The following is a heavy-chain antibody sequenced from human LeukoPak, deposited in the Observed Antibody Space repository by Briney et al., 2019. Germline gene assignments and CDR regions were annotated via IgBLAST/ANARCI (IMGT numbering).Heavy chain of an antibody. CDR2: ISGSGGTGT. Sequence: HPGGSLRLSCAASGFTFSSYAMSWVRQAPGKGLEWVSAISGSGGTGTYYADSVKGRFTISRDNSKNTLYLQMNSLRAEDTAVYYCARKGQGSNWAAEYFQNWGRGTLVTVSS. J-gene: IGHJ1*01. CDR3: ARKGQGSNWAAEYFQN. V-gene: IGHV3-23*01. CDR1: GFTFSSYA. D-gene: IGHD6-13*01.